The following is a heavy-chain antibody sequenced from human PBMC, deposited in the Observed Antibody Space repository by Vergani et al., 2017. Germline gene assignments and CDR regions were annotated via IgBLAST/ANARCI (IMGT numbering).Heavy chain of an antibody. V-gene: IGHV4-61*02. D-gene: IGHD3-10*01. CDR1: GGSISSGSYY. CDR3: ARDRTRDYYGGGSYPRL. CDR2: IYTSGST. Sequence: QVQLQEPAPGLVKPSQTLSLTSTVSGGSISSGSYYWSWIRQPAGKGLEWIGRIYTSGSTNYNPSLKSRVTISVDMSKNQFSLKLSSVTAADTAVYYCARDRTRDYYGGGSYPRLWGQGTMVTVSS. J-gene: IGHJ3*01.